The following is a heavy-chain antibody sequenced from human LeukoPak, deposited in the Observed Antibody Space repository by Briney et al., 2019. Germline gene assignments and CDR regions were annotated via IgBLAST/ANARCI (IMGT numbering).Heavy chain of an antibody. Sequence: GGSLRLSCAASGFTFSNAWMSWVRQAPGKGLEWVGRIKSKTDGGTTDYAAPVKGRFTISRDDSKNTLYLQMNSLKTEDTAVYYCAKDLVVVTAPDAFDIWGQGTMVTVSS. J-gene: IGHJ3*02. CDR1: GFTFSNAW. CDR2: IKSKTDGGTT. D-gene: IGHD2-21*02. V-gene: IGHV3-15*01. CDR3: AKDLVVVTAPDAFDI.